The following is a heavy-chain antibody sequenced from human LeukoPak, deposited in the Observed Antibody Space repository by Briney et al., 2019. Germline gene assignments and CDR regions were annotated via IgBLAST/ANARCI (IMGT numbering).Heavy chain of an antibody. V-gene: IGHV3-9*01. Sequence: SGGSLRLSCAASGFTFDDYAMQWVRQAPGKGLEWVSGISWNSGSIGYADSVKGRFTISRDNAKNSLYLQMNSLRAEDTALYYCAKDRHYYGSGSYYSLWGQGTLVTVSS. D-gene: IGHD3-10*01. CDR1: GFTFDDYA. J-gene: IGHJ4*02. CDR3: AKDRHYYGSGSYYSL. CDR2: ISWNSGSI.